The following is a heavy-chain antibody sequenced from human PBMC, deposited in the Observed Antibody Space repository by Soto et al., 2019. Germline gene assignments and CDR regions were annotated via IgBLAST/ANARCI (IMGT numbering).Heavy chain of an antibody. CDR3: AKNHAPGEIVVVPAAMEDY. CDR1: GFTFSSYA. V-gene: IGHV3-23*01. J-gene: IGHJ4*02. Sequence: EVQLLESGGGLVQPGGSLRLSCAASGFTFSSYAMSWVRQAPGKGLEWVSAISGSGGSTYYADSVKGRFTISRDNSKNTLYLQMNSLRAEDTAVYYCAKNHAPGEIVVVPAAMEDYWGQGTLVTVSS. CDR2: ISGSGGST. D-gene: IGHD2-2*01.